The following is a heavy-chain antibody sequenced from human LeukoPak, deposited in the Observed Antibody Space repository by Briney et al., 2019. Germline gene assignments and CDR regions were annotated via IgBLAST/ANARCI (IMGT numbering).Heavy chain of an antibody. CDR3: AKERGAGHIAAAVVDYFDF. Sequence: SGGSLRLSCAASGFTFSSYAMSWVRQAPGKGLEWVSVISGSAGSTYYADSVKGRFTISRENSKNTLFLQMNSLRAEDTAVYYCAKERGAGHIAAAVVDYFDFWGQGTLVTASS. V-gene: IGHV3-23*01. CDR1: GFTFSSYA. J-gene: IGHJ4*02. CDR2: ISGSAGST. D-gene: IGHD6-13*01.